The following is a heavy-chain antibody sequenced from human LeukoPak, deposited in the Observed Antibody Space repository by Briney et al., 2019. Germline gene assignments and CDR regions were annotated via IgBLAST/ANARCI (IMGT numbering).Heavy chain of an antibody. D-gene: IGHD3-22*01. V-gene: IGHV3-9*01. CDR3: AKVRSGYRFYYFDY. CDR1: GFTFDDYA. J-gene: IGHJ4*02. Sequence: PGRSLRLSCAASGFTFDDYAMHWVRQAPGKGLEWVSGISWNSGSIGYADSVKGRFTISRDNAKNSLYLQMNSLRAEDTALYYCAKVRSGYRFYYFDYWGQGTLVTVSS. CDR2: ISWNSGSI.